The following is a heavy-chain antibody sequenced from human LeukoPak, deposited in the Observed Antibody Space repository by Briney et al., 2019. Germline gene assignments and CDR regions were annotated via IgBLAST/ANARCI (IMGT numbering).Heavy chain of an antibody. D-gene: IGHD1-7*01. CDR1: GGSITSGGYS. CDR3: ARLGPVGTVDY. CDR2: LYHSGNT. V-gene: IGHV4-30-2*01. J-gene: IGHJ4*02. Sequence: SQTLSLTCAVSGGSITSGGYSWNWIRQAPGKGLEWIGYLYHSGNTYYNPSLKSRVTISVDGSKNQFSLKLSSVTAADTAVYYCARLGPVGTVDYWGQGTLVTVSS.